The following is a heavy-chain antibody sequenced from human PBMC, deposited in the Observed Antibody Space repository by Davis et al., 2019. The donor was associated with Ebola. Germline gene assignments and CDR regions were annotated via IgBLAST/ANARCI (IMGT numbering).Heavy chain of an antibody. Sequence: PGGSLRLSCAASGFTFSSYGMHWVRQAPGKGLEWVAVIWYDGSNKYYANSVKGRFTISRDNSKNTLYLQMNSLRAEDTAVYYCARERTCSSTSCYPDAFDIWGQGTMVTVSS. V-gene: IGHV3-33*01. J-gene: IGHJ3*02. CDR3: ARERTCSSTSCYPDAFDI. CDR1: GFTFSSYG. D-gene: IGHD2-2*01. CDR2: IWYDGSNK.